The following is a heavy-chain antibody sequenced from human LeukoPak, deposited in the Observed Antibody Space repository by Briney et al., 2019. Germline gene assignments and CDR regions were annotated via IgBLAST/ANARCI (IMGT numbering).Heavy chain of an antibody. V-gene: IGHV4-61*02. D-gene: IGHD2-15*01. J-gene: IGHJ4*02. CDR2: IYTSGST. CDR1: GGSINSGSYY. CDR3: ARAVAATTNSFDY. Sequence: PSEALSLTCTVSGGSINSGSYYWSWIRQPAGKGLEWIGRIYTSGSTNYNPSLKSRVTISVDTSKNQFSLKLSSVTAADTAVYYRARAVAATTNSFDYWGQGTLVTVSS.